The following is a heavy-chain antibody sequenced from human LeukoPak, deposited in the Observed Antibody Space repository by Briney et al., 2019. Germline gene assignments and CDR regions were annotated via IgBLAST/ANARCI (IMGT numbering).Heavy chain of an antibody. Sequence: ASVKVSCKASGYTFTSYGISWVRQAPGQGLEWMGWISAYNGNTNYAQKLQGRVTMTTDTSTSTAYMELRSLRSDDTAVYYCARDRISSGWYSGFDPWGQGTLVTVSS. D-gene: IGHD6-13*01. CDR1: GYTFTSYG. CDR3: ARDRISSGWYSGFDP. CDR2: ISAYNGNT. V-gene: IGHV1-18*01. J-gene: IGHJ5*02.